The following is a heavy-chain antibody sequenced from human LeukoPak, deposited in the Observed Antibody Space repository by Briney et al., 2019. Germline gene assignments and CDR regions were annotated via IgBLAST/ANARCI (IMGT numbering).Heavy chain of an antibody. CDR2: ISYDGRIK. CDR3: ARDLSEKYCIDY. Sequence: GRSLRLSCAASGFTFSSYAIHWVRQAPGKGLEWVSFISYDGRIKYNADSVKGRLTISRDNSKNTLSLQMNSLRAEDTAIYYCARDLSEKYCIDYWGQGTLVTVSS. V-gene: IGHV3-30-3*01. CDR1: GFTFSSYA. D-gene: IGHD2-8*02. J-gene: IGHJ4*02.